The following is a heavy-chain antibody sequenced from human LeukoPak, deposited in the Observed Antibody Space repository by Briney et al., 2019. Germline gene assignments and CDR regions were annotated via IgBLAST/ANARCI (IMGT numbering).Heavy chain of an antibody. Sequence: GASVKVSCKASGYTFTGYYMHWVRQAPGQGLEWMGWINPNSGGTNYAQKFQGRVTMTRDTSISTAYMELSRLRPDDTAVYYCARDRITMVRGVIVNPLGYWGQGTLVTVSS. J-gene: IGHJ4*02. CDR3: ARDRITMVRGVIVNPLGY. V-gene: IGHV1-2*02. D-gene: IGHD3-10*01. CDR2: INPNSGGT. CDR1: GYTFTGYY.